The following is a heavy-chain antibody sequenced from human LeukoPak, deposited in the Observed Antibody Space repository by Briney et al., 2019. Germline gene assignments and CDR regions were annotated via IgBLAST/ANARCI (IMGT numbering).Heavy chain of an antibody. CDR3: VSGRVAGIDAFDI. CDR1: GASLYGYF. V-gene: IGHV4-34*01. J-gene: IGHJ3*02. Sequence: PSETLSLTCAVNGASLYGYFWSWIRQPPGKGLEWIGEINHSGSTRYNPSLKSRVTISVDTSRSQFSLKLNSVTPEDTAVYYCVSGRVAGIDAFDIWGQGTMVTVSS. CDR2: INHSGST. D-gene: IGHD6-19*01.